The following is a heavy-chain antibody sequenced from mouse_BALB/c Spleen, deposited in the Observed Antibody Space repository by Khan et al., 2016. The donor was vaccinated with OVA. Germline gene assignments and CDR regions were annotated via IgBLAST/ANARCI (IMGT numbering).Heavy chain of an antibody. CDR3: ARQPYYHYYSMDD. Sequence: QVQLKESGPGLVAPSQTLSITCTTSGFSLTNYGVHWVHQPPGKGLEWLVLIWSDGTITYSADQKARLSCSKANSKSEFLLKMNRLQTDDTDIYYGARQPYYHYYSMDDWGQGTSVTVSS. CDR2: IWSDGTI. D-gene: IGHD2-10*01. CDR1: GFSLTNYG. V-gene: IGHV2-6-1*01. J-gene: IGHJ4*01.